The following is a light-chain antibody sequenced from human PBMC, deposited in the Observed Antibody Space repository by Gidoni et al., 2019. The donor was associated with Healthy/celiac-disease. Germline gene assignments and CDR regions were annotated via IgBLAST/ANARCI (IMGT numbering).Light chain of an antibody. CDR1: QSISSW. Sequence: DIQMTQSPSTLSASVGDRVTITCRARQSISSWLAWYQQKPGKAPTLLIYKASSLESGVPSRFSGSGSGTEFTLTISSLQPDDFATYYCQQYNSYSPAFGQGTKVEIK. J-gene: IGKJ1*01. CDR3: QQYNSYSPA. V-gene: IGKV1-5*03. CDR2: KAS.